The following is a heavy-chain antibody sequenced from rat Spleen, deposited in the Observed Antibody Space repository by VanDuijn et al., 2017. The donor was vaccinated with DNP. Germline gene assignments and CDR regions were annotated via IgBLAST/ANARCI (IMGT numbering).Heavy chain of an antibody. Sequence: QVQLKESGPGLVQPSQTLSLTCTVSGFSLTSYGVSWVRQPPGKGLEWIAAISSGGSTRYNSGLKSRLSISRDTSKSQVFFKMNSLQTEDTATYYCARDNWYFDFWGPGTMVTVSS. CDR1: GFSLTSYG. V-gene: IGHV2S12*01. CDR2: ISSGGST. CDR3: ARDNWYFDF. J-gene: IGHJ1*01.